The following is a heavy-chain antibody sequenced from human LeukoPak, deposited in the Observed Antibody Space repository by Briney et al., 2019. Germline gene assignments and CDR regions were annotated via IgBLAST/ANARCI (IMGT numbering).Heavy chain of an antibody. CDR2: IYYSGST. Sequence: SETLSLTCTVSGGSISSGGYYWSWIRQHPGKGLEWIGYIYYSGSTYYNPSLKSRVTISVDTSKNQFSLKLSSVTAADTAVYYCARTNYDYVWGSYRIDYWGQGTPVTVSS. D-gene: IGHD3-16*02. CDR3: ARTNYDYVWGSYRIDY. CDR1: GGSISSGGYY. V-gene: IGHV4-31*03. J-gene: IGHJ4*02.